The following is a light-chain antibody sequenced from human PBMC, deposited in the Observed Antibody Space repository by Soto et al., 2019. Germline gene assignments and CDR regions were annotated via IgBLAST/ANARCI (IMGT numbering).Light chain of an antibody. CDR2: EVS. J-gene: IGLJ1*01. CDR1: SRDVDSYDF. V-gene: IGLV2-11*01. Sequence: QSALTQPRSVSGSPGQSVAISCTGTSRDVDSYDFVSWYQHHPGKAPQLIISEVSKRPSGVSHRFSCSKSGNTASLTISGLQSEDEADYFCCTFARSFYVFVTGTKVTVL. CDR3: CTFARSFYV.